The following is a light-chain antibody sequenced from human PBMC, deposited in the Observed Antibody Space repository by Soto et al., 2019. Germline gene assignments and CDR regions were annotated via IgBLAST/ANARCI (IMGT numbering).Light chain of an antibody. CDR1: QSFRGL. CDR2: GAS. V-gene: IGKV3-11*01. Sequence: EVVLTQSPVTLSLSPGERATLSCRASQSFRGLLAWYQQKPGQAPRLLIYGASSRATGIPARFSGSGSGTDFTLTISSLEPEDFAVYYCQQRSNWPPTFGQGTRLEIK. CDR3: QQRSNWPPT. J-gene: IGKJ5*01.